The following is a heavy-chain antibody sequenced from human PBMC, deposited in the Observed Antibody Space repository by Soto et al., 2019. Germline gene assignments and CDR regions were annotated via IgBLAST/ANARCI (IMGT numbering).Heavy chain of an antibody. D-gene: IGHD1-26*01. CDR2: IYYSGST. CDR1: GGSISRGDYY. V-gene: IGHV4-30-4*01. Sequence: PSETLSLTCTVSGGSISRGDYYWSWIRQPPWKGLEWIGYIYYSGSTYYNPSLKSRVTISVDTSKNQFSLKLSSVTAADTAVYYCAREAGWELPVDYYGMDVWGQGTTVTVS. CDR3: AREAGWELPVDYYGMDV. J-gene: IGHJ6*02.